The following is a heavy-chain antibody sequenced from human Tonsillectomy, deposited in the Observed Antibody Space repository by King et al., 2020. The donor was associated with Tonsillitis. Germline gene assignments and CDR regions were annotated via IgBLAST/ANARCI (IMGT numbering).Heavy chain of an antibody. Sequence: QLQESGPGLVKPSQTLSLTCAVSGGSISSGGYSWRWIRQPPGKGLEWIGYIYYSGSTYYNPSLKSRVTISVDTSKNQFSLKLSSVTAADTAVYYCASEYDYGDYRAFDIWGQGTMVTVSS. D-gene: IGHD4-17*01. CDR1: GGSISSGGYS. J-gene: IGHJ3*02. CDR3: ASEYDYGDYRAFDI. CDR2: IYYSGST. V-gene: IGHV4-30-4*07.